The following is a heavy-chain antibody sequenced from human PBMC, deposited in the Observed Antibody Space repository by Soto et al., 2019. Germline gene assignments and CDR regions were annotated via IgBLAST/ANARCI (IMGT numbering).Heavy chain of an antibody. V-gene: IGHV4-59*01. J-gene: IGHJ4*02. D-gene: IGHD3-10*01. CDR1: GGSISSYY. CDR2: IYYSGST. Sequence: SETLSLTCTVSGGSISSYYWSWIRQPPGKGLEWIGYIYYSGSTNYNPSLKSRVTISVDTSKNQFSLKLSSVTAADTAVYYCASSKKIMVRGVSTFDYWGQGTLVTVSS. CDR3: ASSKKIMVRGVSTFDY.